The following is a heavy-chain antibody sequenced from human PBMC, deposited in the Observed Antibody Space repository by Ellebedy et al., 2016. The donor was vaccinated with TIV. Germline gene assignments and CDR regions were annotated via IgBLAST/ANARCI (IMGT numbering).Heavy chain of an antibody. CDR2: IDPSDSYT. CDR3: AEAHQDYGYYGMDV. CDR1: GYSFTSYW. Sequence: GESLKISXKGSGYSFTSYWISWVRQMPGKGLEWMGRIDPSDSYTNYSPSFQGHVTISADKSISTAYLQWSSLKASDTAMYYCAEAHQDYGYYGMDVWGQGTTVTVSS. D-gene: IGHD3-16*01. J-gene: IGHJ6*02. V-gene: IGHV5-10-1*01.